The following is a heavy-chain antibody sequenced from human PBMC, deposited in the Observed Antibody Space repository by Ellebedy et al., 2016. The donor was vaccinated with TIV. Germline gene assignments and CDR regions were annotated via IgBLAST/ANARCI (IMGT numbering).Heavy chain of an antibody. CDR2: ISSSSSYI. CDR3: ARAPCSGGSCYSGYYYGMDV. V-gene: IGHV3-21*01. Sequence: GESLKISXAASGFTFSSYWMHWVRQAPGKGLEWVSSISSSSSYIYYADSVKGRFTISRDNAKNSLYLQMNSLRAEDTAVYYCARAPCSGGSCYSGYYYGMDVWGQGTTVTVSS. J-gene: IGHJ6*02. D-gene: IGHD2-15*01. CDR1: GFTFSSYW.